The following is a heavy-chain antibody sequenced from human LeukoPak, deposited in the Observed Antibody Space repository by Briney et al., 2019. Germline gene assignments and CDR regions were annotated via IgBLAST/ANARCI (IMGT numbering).Heavy chain of an antibody. V-gene: IGHV1-69*04. CDR1: GGTFSSYT. Sequence: EASVKVSCKASGGTFSSYTISWVRQAPGQGLEWMGRITPILGIANYAQKFQGRVTITADKSTSTAYMELSSLRSEDTAVYYCARDRVDYYYDSSGGAAFDIWGQGTMVTVSS. J-gene: IGHJ3*02. D-gene: IGHD3-22*01. CDR3: ARDRVDYYYDSSGGAAFDI. CDR2: ITPILGIA.